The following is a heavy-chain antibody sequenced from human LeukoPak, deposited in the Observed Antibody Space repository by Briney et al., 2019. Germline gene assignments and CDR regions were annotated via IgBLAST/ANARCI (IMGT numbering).Heavy chain of an antibody. CDR2: INHSGST. Sequence: SETLSLTCAVYGGSFSGYYWSWIRQPPGKGLEWIGEINHSGSTNYNPSLKSRVTISVDTSKNQFSLKLSSVTAADTAVYYCARGKNYYDSSGYRSYWYFDLWGRGTLVTVSS. CDR1: GGSFSGYY. J-gene: IGHJ2*01. CDR3: ARGKNYYDSSGYRSYWYFDL. D-gene: IGHD3-22*01. V-gene: IGHV4-34*01.